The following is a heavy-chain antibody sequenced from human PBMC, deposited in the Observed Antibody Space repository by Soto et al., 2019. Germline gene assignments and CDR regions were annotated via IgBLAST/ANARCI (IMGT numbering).Heavy chain of an antibody. D-gene: IGHD4-17*01. J-gene: IGHJ6*02. CDR3: VRSTVTTEYYYYYGMDV. V-gene: IGHV1-69*12. Sequence: QVQLVQSGAEVKKPGSSVKVSCKASGGTFSSYAISWVRQAPGQGLEWMGGIIPIFGTANYAQKFQGRVTITAAESTSTAYMELGSLRSEDTAVYYCVRSTVTTEYYYYYGMDVWGQGTTVTVSS. CDR2: IIPIFGTA. CDR1: GGTFSSYA.